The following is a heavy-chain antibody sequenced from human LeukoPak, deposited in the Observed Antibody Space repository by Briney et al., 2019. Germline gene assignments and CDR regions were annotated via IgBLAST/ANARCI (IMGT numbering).Heavy chain of an antibody. V-gene: IGHV3-74*01. J-gene: IGHJ1*01. CDR2: INSDGSST. CDR1: GFTFSSYW. D-gene: IGHD3-22*01. CDR3: ARGSTDTYYYDSSGYYSEYFQH. Sequence: GGSLRLSCAASGFTFSSYWMHWVHQAPGKGLVWVSRINSDGSSTSYADSVKGRFTISRDNAKNTLYLQMNSLRAEDTAVYYCARGSTDTYYYDSSGYYSEYFQHWGQGTLVTVSS.